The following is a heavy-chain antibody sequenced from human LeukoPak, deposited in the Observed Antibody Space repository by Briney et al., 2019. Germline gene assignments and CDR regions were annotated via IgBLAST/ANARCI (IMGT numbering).Heavy chain of an antibody. CDR1: GFTFSSYS. CDR3: ARDRGSSWYNWFDP. J-gene: IGHJ5*02. Sequence: QPGGSLRLSCAASGFTFSSYSMNWVRQAPGKGLEWVSYISSSSSTIYYADSVKGRFTISRDNAKNSLYLQMNSLRAEDTAVYYCARDRGSSWYNWFDPWGQGTLVTVSS. D-gene: IGHD6-13*01. V-gene: IGHV3-48*01. CDR2: ISSSSSTI.